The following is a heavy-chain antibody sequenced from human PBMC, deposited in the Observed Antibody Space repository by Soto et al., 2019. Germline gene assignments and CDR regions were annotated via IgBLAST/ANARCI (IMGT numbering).Heavy chain of an antibody. CDR1: GFTFSSYG. V-gene: IGHV3-30*18. CDR2: ISYDGSNK. Sequence: QVQLVESGGGVVQPGRSLRLSCAASGFTFSSYGMHWVRQAPGKGLEWVAVISYDGSNKYYADSVKGRFTISRDNSKSTLYLQMNTLRAEDSAMYYCAKDPLESGYYYCDYWGQGTLVTVSS. CDR3: AKDPLESGYYYCDY. J-gene: IGHJ4*02. D-gene: IGHD3-22*01.